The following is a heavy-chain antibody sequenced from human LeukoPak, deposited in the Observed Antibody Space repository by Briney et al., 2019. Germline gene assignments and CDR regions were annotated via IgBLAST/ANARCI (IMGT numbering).Heavy chain of an antibody. Sequence: SETLSLTCAVYGGSFSGYYGSWIRQPPGKGLEWIGEINHSGSTNYNPSLKRRVTISVDTSKNQFSLKLSSVTAADTAVYYCARITSSWYGGGFDYWGQGTLVTVSS. D-gene: IGHD6-13*01. CDR3: ARITSSWYGGGFDY. CDR1: GGSFSGYY. V-gene: IGHV4-34*01. J-gene: IGHJ4*02. CDR2: INHSGST.